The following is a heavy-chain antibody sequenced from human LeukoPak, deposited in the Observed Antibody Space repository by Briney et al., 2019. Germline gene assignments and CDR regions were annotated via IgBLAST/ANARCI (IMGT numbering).Heavy chain of an antibody. J-gene: IGHJ5*02. D-gene: IGHD6-6*01. CDR3: ARPTYSSSSYWFDP. CDR2: INPNSGGT. Sequence: ASVKVSCKASGYTFTGYYMHWVRQAPGRGLEWMGWINPNSGGTNYAQKFQGRVTMTRDTSISTAYMELSRLRSDDTAVYYCARPTYSSSSYWFDPWGQGTLVTVSS. V-gene: IGHV1-2*02. CDR1: GYTFTGYY.